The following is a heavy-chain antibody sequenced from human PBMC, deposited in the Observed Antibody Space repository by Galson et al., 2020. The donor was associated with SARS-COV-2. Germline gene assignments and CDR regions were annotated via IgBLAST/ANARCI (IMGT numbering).Heavy chain of an antibody. CDR1: GFTFSSYG. CDR3: AKSTTLRWYDDSYYYYGMDV. V-gene: IGHV3-30*18. CDR2: ISYDGSNK. D-gene: IGHD6-13*01. J-gene: IGHJ6*02. Sequence: SGGSLRLSCAASGFTFSSYGMHWVRQAPGKGLEWVAVISYDGSNKYYADSVKGRFTISRDNSKNTLYLQMNSLRAEDTAVYYCAKSTTLRWYDDSYYYYGMDVWGQGTTVTVSS.